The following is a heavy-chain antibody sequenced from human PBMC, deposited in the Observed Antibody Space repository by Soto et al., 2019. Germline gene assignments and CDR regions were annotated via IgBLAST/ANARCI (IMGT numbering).Heavy chain of an antibody. CDR3: ARGENDAFDI. Sequence: GGSLRLSCAASGFTASDNYMSWVRQAPGKGLEWVSVIYSGGSINYADSVKGRFTISRDKSKNTLSLQMSSLRAEDTAVYYCARGENDAFDIWGQGTMVTVSS. V-gene: IGHV3-66*01. J-gene: IGHJ3*02. CDR1: GFTASDNY. CDR2: IYSGGSI.